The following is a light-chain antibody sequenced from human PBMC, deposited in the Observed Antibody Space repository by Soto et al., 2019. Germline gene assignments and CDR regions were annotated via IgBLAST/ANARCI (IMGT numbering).Light chain of an antibody. Sequence: EIVLTQSPGTLSLSPGERATLSCRASQSVSSSYLAWYQQKPGQAPRLLIYGASSRATGIPDRFSGSGSGTDFTLIISRLEPEDFAVYFCQQFGSSQYTFGQGTKLEIK. CDR1: QSVSSSY. CDR3: QQFGSSQYT. J-gene: IGKJ2*01. V-gene: IGKV3-20*01. CDR2: GAS.